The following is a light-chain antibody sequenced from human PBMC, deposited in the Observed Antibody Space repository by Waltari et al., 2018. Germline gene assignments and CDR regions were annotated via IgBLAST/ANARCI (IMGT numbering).Light chain of an antibody. J-gene: IGLJ2*01. CDR3: SSFSSSTAGI. Sequence: QSGLTQPASVSGSPGQSITISCAATSSDIGAFNFISWYQQRPGKAPELLVYDVSHRPSGVSTRFSGSKSDNTAALTISGLQAEDEAVYYSSSFSSSTAGIFGGGTKVTVL. CDR1: SSDIGAFNF. CDR2: DVS. V-gene: IGLV2-14*01.